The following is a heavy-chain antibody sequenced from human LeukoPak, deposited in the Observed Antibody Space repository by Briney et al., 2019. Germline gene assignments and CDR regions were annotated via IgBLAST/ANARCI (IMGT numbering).Heavy chain of an antibody. V-gene: IGHV1-18*01. J-gene: IGHJ3*02. CDR2: ISAYTGNT. CDR1: GYTFSTYG. D-gene: IGHD3-22*01. CDR3: ARAPMDSSGYYPNDAFDI. Sequence: GASVRVSCKASGYTFSTYGISWVRQAPGQGLEWMGRISAYTGNTNCAQNLQGRVTMTTDTSTSTAYMELRSLRSDDTAVYYCARAPMDSSGYYPNDAFDIWGQGTMVTVSS.